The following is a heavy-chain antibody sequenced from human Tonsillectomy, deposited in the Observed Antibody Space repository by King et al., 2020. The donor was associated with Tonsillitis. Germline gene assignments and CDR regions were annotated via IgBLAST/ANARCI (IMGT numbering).Heavy chain of an antibody. CDR1: GFTFSSYN. CDR3: AREGGITAERGAFDI. J-gene: IGHJ3*02. V-gene: IGHV3-30*04. CDR2: MSFDGSFK. Sequence: VQLVESGGGVVQPGRSLRLSCAASGFTFSSYNMHWVRQAAGKGLEWVAVMSFDGSFKYHAHSVKGRFTISRDNSKNTLSLRMNSLRTEGTAVEYCAREGGITAERGAFDIWGQGTMVTVSS. D-gene: IGHD7-27*01.